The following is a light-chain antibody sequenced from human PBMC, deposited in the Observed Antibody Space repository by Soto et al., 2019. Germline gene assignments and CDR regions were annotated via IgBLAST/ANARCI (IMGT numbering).Light chain of an antibody. Sequence: QAVVTQPPSASGTPGQRVFISCSGSNSNIGTNSVNWYQHLPGAAPKLLIYSNDQRPSGVPDRFSGSKSGTSASLAISGLQSEDEADYYCAAWDGSLNAWVFGGGTKLTVL. V-gene: IGLV1-44*01. J-gene: IGLJ3*02. CDR2: SND. CDR1: NSNIGTNS. CDR3: AAWDGSLNAWV.